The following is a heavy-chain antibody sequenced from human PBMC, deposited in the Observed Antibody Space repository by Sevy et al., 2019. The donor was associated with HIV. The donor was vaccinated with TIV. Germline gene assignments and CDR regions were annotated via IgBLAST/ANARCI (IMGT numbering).Heavy chain of an antibody. J-gene: IGHJ1*01. CDR2: IYYSGST. Sequence: SETLSLTCTVSGGSISSSSYYWGWIRQPPGQGLEWIGSIYYSGSTYYNPSLKSRVTISVDTSKNQFSLKLSSVTAADTAVYYCARQYYYGSGSYPEYLQHWGQGTLVTVSS. CDR3: ARQYYYGSGSYPEYLQH. D-gene: IGHD3-10*01. V-gene: IGHV4-39*01. CDR1: GGSISSSSYY.